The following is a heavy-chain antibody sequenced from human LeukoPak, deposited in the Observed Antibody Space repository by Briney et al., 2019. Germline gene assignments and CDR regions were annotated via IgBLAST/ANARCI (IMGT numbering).Heavy chain of an antibody. V-gene: IGHV3-53*01. D-gene: IGHD5-18*01. CDR2: IYSGGST. Sequence: PGGSLRLSCAASGFTVSSNYMSWVRQAPGKGLEWVSVIYSGGSTYYADSAKGRFTISRDNSKNTLYLQMNSLRAEDTAVYYCQRLWLYNWFDPWGQGTLVTVSS. CDR1: GFTVSSNY. CDR3: QRLWLYNWFDP. J-gene: IGHJ5*02.